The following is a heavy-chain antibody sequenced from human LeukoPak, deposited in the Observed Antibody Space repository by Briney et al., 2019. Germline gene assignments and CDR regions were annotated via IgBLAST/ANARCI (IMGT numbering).Heavy chain of an antibody. V-gene: IGHV1-18*01. J-gene: IGHJ4*02. CDR1: GYTFTSYG. CDR3: ARDGSRYSSSPDY. Sequence: ASVKVSCKDSGYTFTSYGTSWVRQAPGQGLEWMGWICAYNGNTNYAQKLNGRVTITTDTSTSTAYMELRSLRSDDTAVYYCARDGSRYSSSPDYWGQGALVTVSS. D-gene: IGHD6-13*01. CDR2: ICAYNGNT.